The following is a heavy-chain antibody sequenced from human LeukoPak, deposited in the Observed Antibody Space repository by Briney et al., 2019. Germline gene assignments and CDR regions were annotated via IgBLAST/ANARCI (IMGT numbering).Heavy chain of an antibody. V-gene: IGHV3-7*04. D-gene: IGHD5-18*01. Sequence: PGESLRLSCVASGFTFSSYAMSWVRQAPGKGLEWVANIKLDGSETNYGDSVKGRFTISRDNAKNSLFLQMNSLRAEDTAVYYCARGYSYVFYWGQGTLVSVSS. CDR3: ARGYSYVFY. J-gene: IGHJ4*02. CDR2: IKLDGSET. CDR1: GFTFSSYA.